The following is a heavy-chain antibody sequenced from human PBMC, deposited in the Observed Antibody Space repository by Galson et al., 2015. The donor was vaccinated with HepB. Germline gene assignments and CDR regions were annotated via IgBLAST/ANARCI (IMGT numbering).Heavy chain of an antibody. CDR1: GGTFSSYA. J-gene: IGHJ3*02. V-gene: IGHV1-69*10. D-gene: IGHD3-10*01. Sequence: SVKVSCKASGGTFSSYAISWVRQAPGQGLEWTGGIIPILGIANYAQKFQGRVTITADKSTSTAYMELSSLRSEDTAVYYCARGGLNMVQEGGDAFDIWGQGTMVTVSS. CDR2: IIPILGIA. CDR3: ARGGLNMVQEGGDAFDI.